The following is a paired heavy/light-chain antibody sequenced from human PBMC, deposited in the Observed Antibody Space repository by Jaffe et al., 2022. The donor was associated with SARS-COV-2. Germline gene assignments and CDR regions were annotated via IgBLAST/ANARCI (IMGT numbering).Light chain of an antibody. CDR1: SGSVSTSYY. V-gene: IGLV8-61*01. CDR2: NTN. Sequence: QTVVTQEPSFSVSPGGTVTLTCGLSSGSVSTSYYPSWYQQTPGQAPRTLIYNTNTRSSGVPDRFSGSILGNKAALTITGAQADDESDYYCVLYMGSAIWVFGGGTKLTVL. J-gene: IGLJ3*02. CDR3: VLYMGSAIWV.
Heavy chain of an antibody. J-gene: IGHJ4*02. V-gene: IGHV3-23*01. CDR3: VEGGGWSGSAVKYHFDY. Sequence: EVQLLESGGGLVQPGGSLRLSCAASGFTFNSYAMSWVRQAPGKGLQWVSGISAGGSGSYYADSVRGRFSIFRDNSKNTLYLQMNSLRAEDSAIYFCVEGGGWSGSAVKYHFDYWGQGTLVTVSS. CDR1: GFTFNSYA. CDR2: ISAGGSGS. D-gene: IGHD2-2*01.